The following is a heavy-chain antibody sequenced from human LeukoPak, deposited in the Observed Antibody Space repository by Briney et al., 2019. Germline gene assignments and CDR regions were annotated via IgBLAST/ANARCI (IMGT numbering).Heavy chain of an antibody. V-gene: IGHV3-23*01. CDR2: ISGSGGST. J-gene: IGHJ4*02. Sequence: PGGSLRLSCAASGFTFSSYAMSWVRQAPGKGLEWVSAISGSGGSTYYADSVKGRFTIPRDNSKNTLYLQMNSLRAEDTAVYYCATQALSSGSYYFDYWGQGTLVTVSS. CDR1: GFTFSSYA. D-gene: IGHD6-19*01. CDR3: ATQALSSGSYYFDY.